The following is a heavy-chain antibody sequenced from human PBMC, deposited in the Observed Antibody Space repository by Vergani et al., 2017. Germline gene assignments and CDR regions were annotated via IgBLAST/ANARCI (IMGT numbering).Heavy chain of an antibody. Sequence: QVQLQESGPGLVKPSQTLSLTCTVSGASINNDFYYWHWIRQPAGKGLEWIGRIYTSGSTNYNPSLKSRVTISVDTSKNQFSLKLSSVTAADTAVYYCARDLMAYYYDSSGSTLYWYFDLWGRGTLVTVSS. D-gene: IGHD3-22*01. CDR3: ARDLMAYYYDSSGSTLYWYFDL. J-gene: IGHJ2*01. CDR1: GASINNDFYY. V-gene: IGHV4-61*02. CDR2: IYTSGST.